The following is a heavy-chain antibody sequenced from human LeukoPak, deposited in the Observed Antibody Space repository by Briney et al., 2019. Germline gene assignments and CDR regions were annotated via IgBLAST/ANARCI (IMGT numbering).Heavy chain of an antibody. CDR3: ARGVLY. CDR1: GSSFSSGTYY. D-gene: IGHD2-8*01. Sequence: SETLSLTCSVSGSSFSSGTYYWRWLRQPPGKGLEWIGNVHHSGITNYNSSLKSRVIISLDTSKNQFSLKLSSVTAADTALYYCARGVLYWGQGTLVTVSS. V-gene: IGHV4-61*01. CDR2: VHHSGIT. J-gene: IGHJ4*01.